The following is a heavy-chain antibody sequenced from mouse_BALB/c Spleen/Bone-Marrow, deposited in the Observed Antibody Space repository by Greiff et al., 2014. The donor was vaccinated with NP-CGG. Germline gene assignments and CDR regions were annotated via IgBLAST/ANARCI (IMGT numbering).Heavy chain of an antibody. CDR2: IHPNSGNT. Sequence: VQLQQSGSVLVRPGASVKLSCKASGYTFTSSWMHWAKQRPGQGLEWIGDIHPNSGNTNYNEKFRGKATLTVDTSSNTAYVDLSSLTSEDSAVYYCARSYRFWYFDVWGAGTRSPSPQ. CDR3: ARSYRFWYFDV. CDR1: GYTFTSSW. V-gene: IGHV1S130*01. D-gene: IGHD2-14*01. J-gene: IGHJ1*01.